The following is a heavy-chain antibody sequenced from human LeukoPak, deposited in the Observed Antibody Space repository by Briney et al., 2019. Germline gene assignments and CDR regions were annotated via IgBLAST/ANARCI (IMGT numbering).Heavy chain of an antibody. J-gene: IGHJ4*02. CDR1: GGSISGYY. Sequence: PSETLSLTCTVSGGSISGYYWSWIRQPPGKGLEWIGYVHYSGSTNYHPALKRRVTISVDTSKNQFSLKLSSVTAADTAVYYCARHSSLQGYYFDYWGQGTMVTVSS. CDR2: VHYSGST. V-gene: IGHV4-59*08. D-gene: IGHD6-6*01. CDR3: ARHSSLQGYYFDY.